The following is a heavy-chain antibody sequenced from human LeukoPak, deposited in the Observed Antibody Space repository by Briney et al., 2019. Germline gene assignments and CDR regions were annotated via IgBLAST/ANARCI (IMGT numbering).Heavy chain of an antibody. CDR2: INPSGGST. V-gene: IGHV1-46*01. CDR1: GYTFTSYY. D-gene: IGHD2/OR15-2a*01. CDR3: ARVVITTTINWFDP. J-gene: IGHJ5*02. Sequence: ASVKVSCKASGYTFTSYYMHWVRQAPGQGLEWMGIINPSGGSTSYAQKFQGRVTMTTDTSTSTAYMELRSLRSDDTAVYYCARVVITTTINWFDPWGQGTLVTVSS.